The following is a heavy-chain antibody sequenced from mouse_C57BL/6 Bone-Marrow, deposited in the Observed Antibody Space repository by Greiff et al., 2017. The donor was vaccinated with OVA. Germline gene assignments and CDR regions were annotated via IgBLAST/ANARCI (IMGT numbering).Heavy chain of an antibody. CDR3: ARGYDYAYFDY. V-gene: IGHV3-6*01. Sequence: EVKLMESGPGLVKPSQSLSLTCSVTGYSITSGYYWNWIRQFPGNKLEWMGYISYDGSNNYNPSLKNRISITRDTSKNPLFLKLNSVTTEDTDTYDCARGYDYAYFDYWGQGTTLTVSS. D-gene: IGHD2-4*01. J-gene: IGHJ2*01. CDR2: ISYDGSN. CDR1: GYSITSGYY.